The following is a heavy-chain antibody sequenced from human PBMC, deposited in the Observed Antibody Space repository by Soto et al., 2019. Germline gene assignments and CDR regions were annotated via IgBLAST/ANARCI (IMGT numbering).Heavy chain of an antibody. V-gene: IGHV1-24*01. CDR2: FDPEDGET. Sequence: GSSVKVACKVSGYTLTELSMHWVRQAPGKGLEWMGGFDPEDGETIYAQKFQGRVTMTEDTSTDTAYMELSSLRSEDTAVYYCATGAMIVAAALDYWGQGTLVAVSS. CDR3: ATGAMIVAAALDY. D-gene: IGHD3-22*01. J-gene: IGHJ4*02. CDR1: GYTLTELS.